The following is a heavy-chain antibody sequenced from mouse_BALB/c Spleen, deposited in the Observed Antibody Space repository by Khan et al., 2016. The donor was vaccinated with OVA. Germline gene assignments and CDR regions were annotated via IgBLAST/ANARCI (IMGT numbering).Heavy chain of an antibody. Sequence: VQLKQSGTVLARPGASVKMSCKASGYNFTSYWMHWVKQRPGQGLEWIGGIFPGNSDTTHNQKFKGKAKLTAVTSASTAYMELSSLTNEDSTVYYCTRAEYVAFAFWGQGTLVTVSA. CDR3: TRAEYVAFAF. CDR1: GYNFTSYW. J-gene: IGHJ3*01. CDR2: IFPGNSDT. V-gene: IGHV1-5*01.